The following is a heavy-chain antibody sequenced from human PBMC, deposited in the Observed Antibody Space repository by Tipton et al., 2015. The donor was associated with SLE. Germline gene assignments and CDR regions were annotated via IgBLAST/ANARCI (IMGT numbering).Heavy chain of an antibody. CDR1: GGSISSSNW. CDR3: AREGYYDNSGYYPLFDS. Sequence: TLSLTCAVSGGSISSSNWWSWVRQPPGKGLEWIGEIYHSGSTNYNPSLKSRVTISVDTSKNQFSLKLSSVTAADTAVYYCAREGYYDNSGYYPLFDSWGQGILVTVSS. CDR2: IYHSGST. V-gene: IGHV4-4*02. J-gene: IGHJ4*01. D-gene: IGHD3-22*01.